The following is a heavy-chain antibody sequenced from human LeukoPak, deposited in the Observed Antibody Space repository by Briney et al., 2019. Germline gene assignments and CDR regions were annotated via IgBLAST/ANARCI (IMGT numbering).Heavy chain of an antibody. D-gene: IGHD5-18*01. Sequence: PGGSLRLSCAASGFTFSSYWMNWVRQAPGKGLEWVTSITTSSSYIYYADSVKGRFTISRDNAKNSLYLQMNSLRAEDTAVYYCARDLGGYSYGSHFDYWGQGTLVTVSS. J-gene: IGHJ4*02. CDR2: ITTSSSYI. CDR3: ARDLGGYSYGSHFDY. V-gene: IGHV3-21*01. CDR1: GFTFSSYW.